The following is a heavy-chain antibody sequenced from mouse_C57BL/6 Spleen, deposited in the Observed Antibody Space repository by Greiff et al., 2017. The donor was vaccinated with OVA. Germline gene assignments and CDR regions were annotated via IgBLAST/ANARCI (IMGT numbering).Heavy chain of an antibody. CDR1: GFSLTSYG. J-gene: IGHJ3*01. V-gene: IGHV2-4*01. D-gene: IGHD1-1*01. Sequence: QVQLQQSGPGLVQPSQSLSITCTVSGFSLTSYGVHWVRQPPGKGLEWLGVIWSGGSTDYNADFISRLSISKDNSKSQVFFKMNSLQADDTAIYYCAKEDYYGSSSWFAYWGQGTLVTVSA. CDR2: IWSGGST. CDR3: AKEDYYGSSSWFAY.